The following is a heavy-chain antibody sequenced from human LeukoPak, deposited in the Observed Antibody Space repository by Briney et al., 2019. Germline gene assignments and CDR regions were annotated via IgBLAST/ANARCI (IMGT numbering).Heavy chain of an antibody. CDR1: GFTFSSYG. CDR3: XXXXXXXLTRYYFDY. V-gene: IGHV3-33*01. J-gene: IGHJ4*02. Sequence: GGSLRLSCAASGFTFSSYGMHWVHQAPGKGLEWVAVIWYDGSNKYYADSVKGRFTISRDNSKNTLYLQMNSLRAEDTAVYYCXXXXXXXLTRYYFDYWGQGTLVTVSS. CDR2: IWYDGSNK.